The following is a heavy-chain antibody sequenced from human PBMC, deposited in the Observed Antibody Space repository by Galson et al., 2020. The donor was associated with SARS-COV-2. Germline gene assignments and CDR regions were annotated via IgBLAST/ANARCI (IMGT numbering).Heavy chain of an antibody. Sequence: GESLKISCAASGFTFSSYAMSWVRQAPGKGLEWVSAISGSGGSTYYADSVKGRFTISRDNSKNTLYLQMNSLRAEDTAVYYCAKDLSSGAFDIWGQGTMVTVSS. J-gene: IGHJ3*02. CDR2: ISGSGGST. CDR3: AKDLSSGAFDI. V-gene: IGHV3-23*01. CDR1: GFTFSSYA.